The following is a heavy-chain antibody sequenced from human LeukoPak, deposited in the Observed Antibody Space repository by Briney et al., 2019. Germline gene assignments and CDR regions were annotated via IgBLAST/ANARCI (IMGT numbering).Heavy chain of an antibody. V-gene: IGHV4-59*01. D-gene: IGHD5-12*01. J-gene: IGHJ4*02. CDR2: IYHSGST. Sequence: NPSETLSLTCTVSGGSISTYYWSWIRQPPGKGLEWIGYIYHSGSTNYNPSLKSRVTISVDTSQNQFYLKLSSVTAADTAVYYCARDGYSGSDALWGRGTLVTVSS. CDR3: ARDGYSGSDAL. CDR1: GGSISTYY.